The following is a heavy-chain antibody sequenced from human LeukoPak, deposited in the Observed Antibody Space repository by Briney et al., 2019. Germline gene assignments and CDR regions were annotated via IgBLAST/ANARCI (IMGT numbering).Heavy chain of an antibody. V-gene: IGHV3-48*04. CDR3: ARTVEWELPNHTFDQ. D-gene: IGHD1-26*01. J-gene: IGHJ4*02. CDR2: ISFSSSPI. CDR1: GFTFSSYS. Sequence: PEGSLRLSCVASGFTFSSYSMNWVRQAPGKGLEWVSYISFSSSPIYYADSVKGRFTISRDNAKNSLYLQMNSLRVEDTAVYYCARTVEWELPNHTFDQWGQGTLVTVSS.